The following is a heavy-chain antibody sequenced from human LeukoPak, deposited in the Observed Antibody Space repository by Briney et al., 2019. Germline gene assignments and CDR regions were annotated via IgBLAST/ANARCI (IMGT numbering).Heavy chain of an antibody. CDR1: GLTFSSSW. J-gene: IGHJ4*02. CDR2: INSDGSIT. D-gene: IGHD3/OR15-3a*01. V-gene: IGHV3-74*01. Sequence: PGGSLRLSCAASGLTFSSSWMHWVRQAPGKGLVWVSRINSDGSITNYADSVKGRFTISRDNAKNTLYLEMNSLRAEDTAVYYCARGTGYYYNYFDYWGQGTLVTVSS. CDR3: ARGTGYYYNYFDY.